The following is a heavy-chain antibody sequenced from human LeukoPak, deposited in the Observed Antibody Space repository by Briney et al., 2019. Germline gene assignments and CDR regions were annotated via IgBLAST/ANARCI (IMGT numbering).Heavy chain of an antibody. Sequence: GESLKISCKGSGYSFTNNWITWVRQMPGKGLEWMGRIDPSDSYSNYSPSFQGHVTISIDKSISTAYLQWSSLKASDTAIYYCARRRGYTSSWYDYWGQGTLVTVSS. CDR2: IDPSDSYS. V-gene: IGHV5-10-1*01. CDR1: GYSFTNNW. D-gene: IGHD6-13*01. CDR3: ARRRGYTSSWYDY. J-gene: IGHJ4*02.